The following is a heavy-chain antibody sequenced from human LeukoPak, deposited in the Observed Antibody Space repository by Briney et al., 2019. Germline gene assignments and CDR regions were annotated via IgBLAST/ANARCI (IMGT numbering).Heavy chain of an antibody. CDR2: VDHSGST. CDR1: GGSLSGYR. V-gene: IGHV4-34*01. Sequence: SETLSLTCDVYGGSLSGYRWTWLRQPPGKGLEWIGEVDHSGSTTYTSSLEGRVTITADNSKNQFSLSLTSVTAADTAVYYCARVFGYYYYYLDVWGKGTTVTVSS. D-gene: IGHD3-10*01. J-gene: IGHJ6*03. CDR3: ARVFGYYYYYLDV.